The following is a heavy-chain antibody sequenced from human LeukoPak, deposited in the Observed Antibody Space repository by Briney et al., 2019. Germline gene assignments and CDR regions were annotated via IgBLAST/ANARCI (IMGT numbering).Heavy chain of an antibody. CDR3: ANLATVTTRGVFDI. D-gene: IGHD4-17*01. J-gene: IGHJ3*02. CDR2: ISYDGSNK. Sequence: PGGSLRLSCAASGFTFSSYWMSWVRQAPGKGLEWVAVISYDGSNKYNEDSVKGRFTISRDNSKNTLYLQMNSLGAEDTAVYYCANLATVTTRGVFDIWGQGTMVTVSS. V-gene: IGHV3-30*18. CDR1: GFTFSSYW.